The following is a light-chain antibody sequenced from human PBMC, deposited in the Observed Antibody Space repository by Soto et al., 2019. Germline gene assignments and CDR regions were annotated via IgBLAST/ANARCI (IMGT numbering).Light chain of an antibody. Sequence: DIQMTQSPSSLSASVGDRVTITCRASQSMTSYLNWYQQKPGKAPQLLIYAASSLQSGVPSRFSGSGSGTDFTLTISSLQPEDFATYFCQQSYTTPWTFGQGTKAEVK. J-gene: IGKJ1*01. CDR2: AAS. V-gene: IGKV1-39*01. CDR1: QSMTSY. CDR3: QQSYTTPWT.